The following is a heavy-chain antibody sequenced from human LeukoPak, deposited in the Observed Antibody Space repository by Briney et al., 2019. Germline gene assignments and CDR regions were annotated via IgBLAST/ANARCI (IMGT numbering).Heavy chain of an antibody. CDR3: SKDLSKVGATHYYYGMDV. CDR1: GFTFSSYG. D-gene: IGHD1-26*01. J-gene: IGHJ6*02. Sequence: GRSLRLSCAASGFTFSSYGMHWVRQAPGKGLEWVAVIWYDGSNKYYADSVKGRFTISRDNSKNTLYLQMNSLRAEDTAVYYCSKDLSKVGATHYYYGMDVWGQGTTVTVSS. V-gene: IGHV3-33*06. CDR2: IWYDGSNK.